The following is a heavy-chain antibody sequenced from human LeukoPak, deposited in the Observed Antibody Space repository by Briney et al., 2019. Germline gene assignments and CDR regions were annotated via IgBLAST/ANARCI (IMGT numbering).Heavy chain of an antibody. J-gene: IGHJ4*02. V-gene: IGHV4-59*08. D-gene: IGHD3-22*01. CDR2: IYNSGST. Sequence: SETLSLTCTVSGGSISSYSWSWIRQPPGKGLECIGYIYNSGSTNYNPSLKSRVAISVDKSKNQFSLKLSYVTAADTAVYYCARLSHYFDSSGYYYVRFFDYWGQGTLVTVSS. CDR1: GGSISSYS. CDR3: ARLSHYFDSSGYYYVRFFDY.